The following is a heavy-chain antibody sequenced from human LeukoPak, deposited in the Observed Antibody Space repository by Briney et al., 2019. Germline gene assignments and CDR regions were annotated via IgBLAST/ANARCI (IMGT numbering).Heavy chain of an antibody. CDR3: ARELLWFGGSTYYYYYGMDV. J-gene: IGHJ6*02. D-gene: IGHD3-10*01. Sequence: GASVKVSCKASGYTFTGYYMHWVRQAPGQGLEWMGWINPNSGGTNYAQKFQGWVTMTRDTSISTAYMELSRLRSDDTAVYYCARELLWFGGSTYYYYYGMDVWGQGTTVTVSS. CDR1: GYTFTGYY. V-gene: IGHV1-2*04. CDR2: INPNSGGT.